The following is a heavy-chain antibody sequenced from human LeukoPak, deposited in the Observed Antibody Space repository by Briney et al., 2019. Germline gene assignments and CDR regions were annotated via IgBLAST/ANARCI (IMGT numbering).Heavy chain of an antibody. V-gene: IGHV3-66*01. J-gene: IGHJ5*02. D-gene: IGHD3-22*01. CDR3: AREGVNYHDSSGYYAVS. CDR2: IYSGGAT. Sequence: GGSLRLSCAASGLTVSDNFMDWVRQAPGKGLEWVSPIYSGGATYYADSVRGRFTISRDSSQNTVYLQMNSLRAEDTAVYYCAREGVNYHDSSGYYAVSWGQGTLVTVSS. CDR1: GLTVSDNF.